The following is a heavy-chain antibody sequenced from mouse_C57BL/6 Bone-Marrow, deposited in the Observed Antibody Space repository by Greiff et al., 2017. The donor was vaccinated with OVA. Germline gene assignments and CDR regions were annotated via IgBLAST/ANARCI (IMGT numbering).Heavy chain of an antibody. Sequence: QVQLKQPGAELVKPGASVKMSCKASGYTFTSYWITWVNQRHGQGLEWIGDIYPGSGRTNYNEKLKSKATLTVDTSSSTAYMQLSSLTSEASAVYYCARSGITTVEGDFAMDYWGQGTSVTVSS. CDR3: ARSGITTVEGDFAMDY. V-gene: IGHV1-55*01. D-gene: IGHD1-1*01. J-gene: IGHJ4*01. CDR2: IYPGSGRT. CDR1: GYTFTSYW.